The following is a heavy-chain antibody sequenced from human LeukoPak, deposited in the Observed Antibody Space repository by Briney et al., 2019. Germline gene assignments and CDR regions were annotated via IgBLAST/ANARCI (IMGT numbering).Heavy chain of an antibody. V-gene: IGHV4-31*03. J-gene: IGHJ4*02. CDR1: GGSISSVVSN. Sequence: PSQTLSLTCTVSGGSISSVVSNWSGSGNNPGRALEWIGYIYYSGSTYYNPSLKSRVTISVDTSKNQFSLKLSSVTAADTAVYYCAGYYLGYLHDYWGQGTLVTVSS. D-gene: IGHD7-27*01. CDR3: AGYYLGYLHDY. CDR2: IYYSGST.